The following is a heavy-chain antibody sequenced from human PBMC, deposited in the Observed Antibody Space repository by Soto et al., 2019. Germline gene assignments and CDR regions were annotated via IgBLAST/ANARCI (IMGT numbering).Heavy chain of an antibody. V-gene: IGHV1-3*01. CDR1: GYTFTSYA. D-gene: IGHD2-21*02. CDR2: INAGNGNT. CDR3: ARCGGDCYSTLNFDY. J-gene: IGHJ4*02. Sequence: ASVKVSCKXSGYTFTSYAMHWVRQAPGQRLEWMGWINAGNGNTKYSQKFQGRVTITRDTSASTAYMELSSLRSEDTAVYYCARCGGDCYSTLNFDYWGQGTLVTVSS.